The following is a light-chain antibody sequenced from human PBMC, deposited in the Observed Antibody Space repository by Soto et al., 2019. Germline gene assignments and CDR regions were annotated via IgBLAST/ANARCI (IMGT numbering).Light chain of an antibody. Sequence: QSALTQPASVSGSPGQSIAISCTGTSSDVGGYDCVSWYQQHPGKAPKLMIYDVSNRPSGVSNRFSGSKSGNTASLTISGLQAEDEADYYGSPYTSSSPLLLFGGGPKLPVL. CDR2: DVS. J-gene: IGLJ2*01. CDR3: SPYTSSSPLLL. V-gene: IGLV2-14*01. CDR1: SSDVGGYDC.